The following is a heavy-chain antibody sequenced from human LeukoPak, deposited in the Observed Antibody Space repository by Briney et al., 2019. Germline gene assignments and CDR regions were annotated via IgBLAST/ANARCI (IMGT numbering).Heavy chain of an antibody. CDR2: ISSSSSYI. Sequence: GGSLRLSCAASGFTFSSYSMNWVRQAPGKGLEWVSSISSSSSYIYYADSVKGRFTISRDNAKNSLYLQMNRLRAEDTAVYYCARDAITMVRGVRYWFDPWGQGTLVTVSS. CDR3: ARDAITMVRGVRYWFDP. D-gene: IGHD3-10*01. J-gene: IGHJ5*02. CDR1: GFTFSSYS. V-gene: IGHV3-21*01.